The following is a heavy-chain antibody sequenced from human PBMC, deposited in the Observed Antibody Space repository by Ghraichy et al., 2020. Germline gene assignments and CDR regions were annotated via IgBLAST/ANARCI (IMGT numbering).Heavy chain of an antibody. V-gene: IGHV7-4-1*02. J-gene: IGHJ5*02. CDR1: GYSFTSYA. Sequence: ASVKVSCKASGYSFTSYAINWVRQAPGQGFEWLGWIDTKSGIPTYAQVFTGHFVFSLDTSVSTAYLQISSLKAEDTAVYYCARDQALPVTMGNWFDPWGQGTLVTVSS. CDR2: IDTKSGIP. CDR3: ARDQALPVTMGNWFDP. D-gene: IGHD3-10*01.